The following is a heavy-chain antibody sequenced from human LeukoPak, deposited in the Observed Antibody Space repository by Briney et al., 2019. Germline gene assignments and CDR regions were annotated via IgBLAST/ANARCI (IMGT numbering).Heavy chain of an antibody. CDR1: GFTLSSYW. V-gene: IGHV3-7*01. J-gene: IGHJ5*02. CDR3: ARYATSSGSRWLEP. CDR2: IKQDGSDK. Sequence: GGSLRLSCAASGFTLSSYWMTWVGQAPGKGLEWVPHIKQDGSDKYYVDSVKGRFTISRDNAKNSLYLQMNSLRAEDTAVYYCARYATSSGSRWLEPWGQGTLVTVSS. D-gene: IGHD6-19*01.